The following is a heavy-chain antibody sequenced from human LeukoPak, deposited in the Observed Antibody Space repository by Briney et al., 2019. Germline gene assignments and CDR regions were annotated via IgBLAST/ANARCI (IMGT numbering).Heavy chain of an antibody. CDR3: ASSSSFDY. D-gene: IGHD6-6*01. J-gene: IGHJ4*02. Sequence: GGSLRLSCAASGFTFSSYAMHWVRQAPGKGLEWVAVISYDGSNKYYADSVKGRFTISRDNSRNTLYLQMNSLRAEDTAVYYCASSSSFDYWGQGTLVTVSS. CDR2: ISYDGSNK. CDR1: GFTFSSYA. V-gene: IGHV3-30*04.